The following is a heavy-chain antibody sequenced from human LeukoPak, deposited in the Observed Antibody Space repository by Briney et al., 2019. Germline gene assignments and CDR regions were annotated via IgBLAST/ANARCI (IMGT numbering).Heavy chain of an antibody. CDR3: ARGAAAGTVFDY. J-gene: IGHJ4*02. Sequence: PSETLSLTCAVSGGSFSGYYWSWIRQPPGKGLEWIGEINHSGSTNYNPSLKSRVTISVDTSKNQFSLTLSSVTAADTAVYYCARGAAAGTVFDYWGQGTLVTVSS. CDR2: INHSGST. D-gene: IGHD6-13*01. V-gene: IGHV4-34*01. CDR1: GGSFSGYY.